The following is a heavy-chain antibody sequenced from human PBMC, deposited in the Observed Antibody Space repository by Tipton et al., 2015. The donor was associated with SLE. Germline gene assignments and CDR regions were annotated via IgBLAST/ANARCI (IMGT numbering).Heavy chain of an antibody. CDR2: ISSSSSYI. CDR3: ARSPYDFWSGDY. Sequence: GSLRLSCAASGFTFSSYSMNWVRQAPGKGLEWVSSISSSSSYIYYADSVKGRFTISRDNAKNSLYLQMSSLRAEDTAVYYCARSPYDFWSGDYWGQGTLVTVSS. D-gene: IGHD3-3*01. J-gene: IGHJ4*02. V-gene: IGHV3-21*01. CDR1: GFTFSSYS.